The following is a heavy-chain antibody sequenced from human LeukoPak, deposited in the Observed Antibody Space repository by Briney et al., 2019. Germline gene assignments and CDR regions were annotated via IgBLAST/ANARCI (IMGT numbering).Heavy chain of an antibody. CDR3: ARDNGIAAADFDY. CDR1: GFTFDDYG. J-gene: IGHJ4*02. Sequence: PGGSLRLSCAASGFTFDDYGMSWVRQAPGKGLEWVSSISSSSSYIYYADSVKGRFTISRDNAKNSLYLQMNSLRAEDTAVYYCARDNGIAAADFDYWGQGTLVTVSS. CDR2: ISSSSSYI. D-gene: IGHD6-13*01. V-gene: IGHV3-21*01.